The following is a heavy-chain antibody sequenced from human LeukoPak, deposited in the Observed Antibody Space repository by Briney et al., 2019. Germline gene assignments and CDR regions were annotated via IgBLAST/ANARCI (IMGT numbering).Heavy chain of an antibody. J-gene: IGHJ4*02. D-gene: IGHD1-26*01. CDR2: ISSSSSYI. Sequence: PGGSLRLSCAASGFTFSSYSMNWVRQAPGKGLEWVSSISSSSSYIYYADSVKGRFTISRDNAKNTLDLQMNSLRAEDTAVYYCVRDLGGRSGHWGQGTLVTVSS. V-gene: IGHV3-21*01. CDR3: VRDLGGRSGH. CDR1: GFTFSSYS.